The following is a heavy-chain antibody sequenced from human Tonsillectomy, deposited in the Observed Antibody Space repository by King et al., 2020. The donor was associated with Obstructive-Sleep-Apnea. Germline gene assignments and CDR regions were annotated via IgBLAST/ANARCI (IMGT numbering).Heavy chain of an antibody. CDR1: GDSISNYY. J-gene: IGHJ4*02. CDR3: ARHRGVEDYGGYGDYFDY. D-gene: IGHD5-12*01. CDR2: MYYSGNS. Sequence: QLQESGPGLVKPSETLSLTCTVSGDSISNYYWSWIRQPPGKGLEWIGYMYYSGNSNYNPSLKSRVTMSVDTSKIQFSLGLSSVTAADTAVYYCARHRGVEDYGGYGDYFDYWGQGTLVTVSS. V-gene: IGHV4-59*08.